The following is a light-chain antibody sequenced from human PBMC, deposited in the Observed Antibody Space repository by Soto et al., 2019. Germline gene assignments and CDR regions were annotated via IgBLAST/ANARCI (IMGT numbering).Light chain of an antibody. CDR3: QQYHSYWT. CDR2: DAS. V-gene: IGKV1-5*01. Sequence: TVSASVGERVTITCRASQNIRSRLAWFQQKPGKAPKLLIYDASSLESGVPQRFSGSGSGTEFTLTISSLQTEDFSTYYCQQYHSYWTFGQGTKVDIK. CDR1: QNIRSR. J-gene: IGKJ1*01.